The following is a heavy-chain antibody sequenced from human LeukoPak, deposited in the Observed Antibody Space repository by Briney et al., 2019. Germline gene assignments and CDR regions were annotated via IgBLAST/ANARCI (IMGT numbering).Heavy chain of an antibody. Sequence: GASVKVSCKASGYTFTSYDINWVRQATGQGLEWMGWMNPNSGNTGYAQKFQGRVTITRNTSISTAYMELSSLRSEDTAVYYCARVVPTDDAFDIWGQGTMVTVSS. CDR2: MNPNSGNT. V-gene: IGHV1-8*03. CDR3: ARVVPTDDAFDI. D-gene: IGHD2-15*01. J-gene: IGHJ3*02. CDR1: GYTFTSYD.